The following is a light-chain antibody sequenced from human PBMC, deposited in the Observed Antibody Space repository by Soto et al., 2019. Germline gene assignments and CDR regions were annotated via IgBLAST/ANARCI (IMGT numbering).Light chain of an antibody. Sequence: DIQMSQAPSSLSASVGDRDTITCRARQSISNYLNWYQLKPGKVPKLLIYAASTLQTGVPSRFSGSGSGTDFTLTISSLQPEDSASYYCQQSYSSWATFGGGTNVEIK. V-gene: IGKV1-39*01. CDR1: QSISNY. J-gene: IGKJ4*01. CDR3: QQSYSSWAT. CDR2: AAS.